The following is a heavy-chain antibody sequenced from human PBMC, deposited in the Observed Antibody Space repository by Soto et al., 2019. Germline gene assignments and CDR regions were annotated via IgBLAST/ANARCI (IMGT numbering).Heavy chain of an antibody. J-gene: IGHJ3*02. CDR1: GFTFSTYG. Sequence: GGSLRLSCAASGFTFSTYGMHWVRQAPGKGLEWVAVIWYDGSNKYYADSVKGRFTISRDNSKNTLYLQMNSLRAEDTAVYYCAKETPVGDAFDIWGQGTMVTVSS. V-gene: IGHV3-30*02. CDR3: AKETPVGDAFDI. CDR2: IWYDGSNK.